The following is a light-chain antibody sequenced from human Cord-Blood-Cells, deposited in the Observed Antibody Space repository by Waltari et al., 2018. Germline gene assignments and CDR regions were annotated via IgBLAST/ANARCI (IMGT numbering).Light chain of an antibody. CDR3: GTWDSSLSAWV. CDR1: SSNIGNNY. CDR2: DNK. Sequence: QSVLTQPPSVSAAPGQKVTISCSGSSSNIGNNYVSWYQQPPGTAPKRLIYDNKKRPSGIPDRCSGSKSGTSATLGITGLQTGDEADYYCGTWDSSLSAWVFGGGTKLTVL. J-gene: IGLJ3*02. V-gene: IGLV1-51*01.